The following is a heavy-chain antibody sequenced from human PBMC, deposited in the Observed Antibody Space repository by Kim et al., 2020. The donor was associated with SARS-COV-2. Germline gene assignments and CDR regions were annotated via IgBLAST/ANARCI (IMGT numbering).Heavy chain of an antibody. Sequence: SETLSLTCAVYGGSFSGYYWSWIRQPPGKGLEWIGEINHSGSTNYNPSLKSRVTISVDTSKNQFSLKLSSVTAADTAVYYCARGGPVRIRGSSWYYFDYWGQGTLVTVSS. CDR2: INHSGST. CDR3: ARGGPVRIRGSSWYYFDY. J-gene: IGHJ4*02. V-gene: IGHV4-34*01. CDR1: GGSFSGYY. D-gene: IGHD6-13*01.